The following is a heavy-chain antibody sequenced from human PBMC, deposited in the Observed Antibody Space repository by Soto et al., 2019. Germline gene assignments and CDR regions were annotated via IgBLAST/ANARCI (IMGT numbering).Heavy chain of an antibody. Sequence: ASVKVSCKVSGYTLTELSMHWVRQAPGKGLEWMGGFDPEDGETIYAQKFQGRVTMTEDTSTDTAYTELSSLRSEDTAVYYCAIARPIVVVPAAMIGRNWFDPWGQGTLVTVSS. D-gene: IGHD2-2*01. CDR1: GYTLTELS. CDR3: AIARPIVVVPAAMIGRNWFDP. V-gene: IGHV1-24*01. CDR2: FDPEDGET. J-gene: IGHJ5*02.